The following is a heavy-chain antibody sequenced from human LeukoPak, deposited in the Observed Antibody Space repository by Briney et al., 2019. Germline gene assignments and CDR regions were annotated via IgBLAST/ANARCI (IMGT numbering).Heavy chain of an antibody. Sequence: ASVKVSCKASGYTFTSYGISWVRQAPGQGLEWMGWISAYNGNTNYAQKLQGRVTMTTDTSTSTACMELRSLRPDDTAVYCCARHSGWPSYYFDYWGQGTLVTVSS. V-gene: IGHV1-18*04. CDR1: GYTFTSYG. D-gene: IGHD6-19*01. CDR3: ARHSGWPSYYFDY. CDR2: ISAYNGNT. J-gene: IGHJ4*02.